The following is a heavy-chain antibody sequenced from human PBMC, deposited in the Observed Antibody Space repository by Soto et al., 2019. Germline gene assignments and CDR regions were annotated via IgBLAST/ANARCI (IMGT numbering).Heavy chain of an antibody. CDR3: AREFSGFVVVPAAISARGYYYMDV. V-gene: IGHV1-8*01. J-gene: IGHJ6*03. CDR2: MNPNSGNT. CDR1: GYTFTSYD. Sequence: ASVKVSCKASGYTFTSYDINWVRQATGQGLEWMGWMNPNSGNTGYAQKFQGRVTMTRNTSISTAYMELSSLRSEDTAVYYCAREFSGFVVVPAAISARGYYYMDVWGKGTTVTVSS. D-gene: IGHD2-2*01.